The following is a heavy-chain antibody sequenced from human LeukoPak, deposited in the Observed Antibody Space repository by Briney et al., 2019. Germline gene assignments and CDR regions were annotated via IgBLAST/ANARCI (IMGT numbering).Heavy chain of an antibody. V-gene: IGHV3-23*01. CDR2: ISGSGGST. J-gene: IGHJ4*02. D-gene: IGHD4-11*01. CDR3: AKSKAGDYGNYYYLDD. Sequence: GGSLRLSCAASGFTFSSYAMSWVRQAPGKGLEWVSAISGSGGSTYYADSVKGRFTISRDNSKNTLNLQMNSLRAEDTAVYYCAKSKAGDYGNYYYLDDWGQGTLVTVSS. CDR1: GFTFSSYA.